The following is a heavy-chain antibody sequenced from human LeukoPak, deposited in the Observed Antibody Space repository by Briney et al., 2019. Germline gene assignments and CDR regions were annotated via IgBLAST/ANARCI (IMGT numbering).Heavy chain of an antibody. CDR1: GLILSSYV. Sequence: GGSLRLSCAASGLILSSYVMSWVRQAPGKGLEWVSTITVSGGRTYYADPVKGRFTISRDNSKDTLYLQMNSLRAEDTALYYCARGSSGWFDDNWFDPWGRGTLVTVSS. J-gene: IGHJ5*02. D-gene: IGHD6-19*01. CDR3: ARGSSGWFDDNWFDP. CDR2: ITVSGGRT. V-gene: IGHV3-23*01.